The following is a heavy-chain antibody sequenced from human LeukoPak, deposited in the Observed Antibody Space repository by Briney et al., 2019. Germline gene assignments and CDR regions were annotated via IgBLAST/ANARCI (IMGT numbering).Heavy chain of an antibody. D-gene: IGHD5-24*01. CDR1: GFTFDDYS. V-gene: IGHV3-43*01. J-gene: IGHJ4*02. Sequence: GGSLRLSCAASGFTFDDYSTHWVRQAPGKGLEWVSLITWDATKTYYADSVRGRFTVSRDDSKNSLYLQMNSLTTEDTALYYCAKGRIPGTTSTFNYFDYWGQGTLVSVSS. CDR3: AKGRIPGTTSTFNYFDY. CDR2: ITWDATKT.